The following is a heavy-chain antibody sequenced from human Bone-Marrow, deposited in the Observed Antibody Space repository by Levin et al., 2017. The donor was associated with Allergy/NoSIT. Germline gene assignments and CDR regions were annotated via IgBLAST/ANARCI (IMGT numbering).Heavy chain of an antibody. J-gene: IGHJ6*02. Sequence: PGGSLRLSCAASGFTFSSYAMSWVRQAPGKGLEWVSAISGSGGSTYYADSVKGRFTISRDNSKNTLYLQMNSLRAEDTAVYYCAKDSGYDLEYYYYGMDVWGQGTTVTVSS. CDR1: GFTFSSYA. V-gene: IGHV3-23*01. CDR3: AKDSGYDLEYYYYGMDV. CDR2: ISGSGGST. D-gene: IGHD5-12*01.